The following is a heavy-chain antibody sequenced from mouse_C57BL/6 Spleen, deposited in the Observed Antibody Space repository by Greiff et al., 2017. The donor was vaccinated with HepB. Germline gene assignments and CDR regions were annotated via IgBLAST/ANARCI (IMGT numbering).Heavy chain of an antibody. D-gene: IGHD3-2*02. V-gene: IGHV1-80*01. J-gene: IGHJ2*01. CDR1: GYAFSSYW. Sequence: QVQLQQSGAELVKPGASVKISCKASGYAFSSYWMNWVKQRPGKGLEWIGQIYPGDGDTNYNGKFKGQATLTADKSSSTAYMQLSSLTSEDSAVYFCARSSGYVLYYFDYWGQGTTLTVSS. CDR2: IYPGDGDT. CDR3: ARSSGYVLYYFDY.